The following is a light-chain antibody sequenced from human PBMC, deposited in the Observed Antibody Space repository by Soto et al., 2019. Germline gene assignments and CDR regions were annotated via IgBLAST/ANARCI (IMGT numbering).Light chain of an antibody. CDR3: ASWDDNLSGWV. J-gene: IGLJ3*02. CDR2: RTN. Sequence: QSVLTQPPSASGTPGQRVTISCSGSSSNIGSNYVYWYQQLPGTAPKLLIYRTNQRPSGVPDRFSGSKSGTSASLAISGLRSEDEADYYCASWDDNLSGWVFGGGTKLTVL. CDR1: SSNIGSNY. V-gene: IGLV1-47*01.